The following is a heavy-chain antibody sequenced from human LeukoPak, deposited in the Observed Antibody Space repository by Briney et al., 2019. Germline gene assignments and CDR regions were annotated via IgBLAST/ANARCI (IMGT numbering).Heavy chain of an antibody. CDR1: GYSFTSYW. CDR2: IYPGDSDT. Sequence: LGESLKISCKGSGYSFTSYWIGWVRQMPGKGLEWMGIIYPGDSDTRYSPSFQGQVTISADKSISTAYLQWSSLKASDTAMYYCARHSGSWYGYYYYGMDVWGQGTTVTVSS. V-gene: IGHV5-51*01. J-gene: IGHJ6*02. D-gene: IGHD6-13*01. CDR3: ARHSGSWYGYYYYGMDV.